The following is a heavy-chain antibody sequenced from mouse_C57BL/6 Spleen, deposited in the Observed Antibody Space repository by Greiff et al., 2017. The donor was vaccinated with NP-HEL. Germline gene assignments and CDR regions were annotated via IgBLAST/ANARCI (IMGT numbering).Heavy chain of an antibody. Sequence: VQLVESGAELVRPGASVTLSCKASGYTFTDYEMHWVKQTPVHGLEWIGAIDPETGGTAYNQKFKGKAILTADKSSSTAYMELRSLTSEDSAVYYCTRWYDYDEAWFAYWGQGTLVTVSA. CDR3: TRWYDYDEAWFAY. D-gene: IGHD2-4*01. CDR1: GYTFTDYE. V-gene: IGHV1-15*01. J-gene: IGHJ3*01. CDR2: IDPETGGT.